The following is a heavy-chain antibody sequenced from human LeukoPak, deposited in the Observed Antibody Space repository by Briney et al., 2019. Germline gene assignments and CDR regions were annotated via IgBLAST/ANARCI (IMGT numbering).Heavy chain of an antibody. CDR3: ARDGPSSGGSDY. J-gene: IGHJ4*02. CDR1: GFTFSSYS. CDR2: ISSSSSYI. Sequence: PGGSLRLSCAASGFTFSSYSMNWVRQAPGKGLEWVSSISSSSSYIYYADSAKGRFTISRDNAKNSLYLQMNSLRAEDTAVYYCARDGPSSGGSDYWGQGTLVTVSS. D-gene: IGHD3-22*01. V-gene: IGHV3-21*01.